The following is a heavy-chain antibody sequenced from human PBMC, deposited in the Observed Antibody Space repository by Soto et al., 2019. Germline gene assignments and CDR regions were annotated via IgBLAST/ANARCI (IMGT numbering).Heavy chain of an antibody. V-gene: IGHV5-10-1*01. Sequence: PGESLKISCKGSGYSFTSYWISWVRQMPGKGLEWMGRIDPSDSYTNYSPSFQGHVTISADKSISTAYLQWSSLKASDTAMYYCARTDDVRGVIINSLDYWGQGTLVTVSS. CDR2: IDPSDSYT. CDR3: ARTDDVRGVIINSLDY. CDR1: GYSFTSYW. D-gene: IGHD3-10*01. J-gene: IGHJ4*02.